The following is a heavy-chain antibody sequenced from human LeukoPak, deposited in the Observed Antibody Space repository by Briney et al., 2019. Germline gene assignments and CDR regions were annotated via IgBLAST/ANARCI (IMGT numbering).Heavy chain of an antibody. Sequence: GGSLRLSCAASGFTFSSYSMNWVRQAPGKGLEWVSSISSSSSYIYYADSVKGRFTISRDNAKNSLYLQMNSLRAEDTAVYYCARYLITFGGATDAFDIWGQGTMVTVSS. D-gene: IGHD3-16*01. J-gene: IGHJ3*02. V-gene: IGHV3-21*01. CDR1: GFTFSSYS. CDR2: ISSSSSYI. CDR3: ARYLITFGGATDAFDI.